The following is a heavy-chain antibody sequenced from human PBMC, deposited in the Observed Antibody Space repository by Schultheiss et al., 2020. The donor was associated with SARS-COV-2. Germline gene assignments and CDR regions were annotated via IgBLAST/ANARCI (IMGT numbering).Heavy chain of an antibody. V-gene: IGHV3-30-3*01. D-gene: IGHD5-24*01. CDR2: ISYDGGNK. J-gene: IGHJ3*02. Sequence: GGSLRLSCAASGFTFSSYAMHWVRQAPGKGLEWVAIISYDGGNKYYAESVKGRFTISRDNSKNTLYLQMNSVTTEDTAMYYCARVDGRHGYNSAFDIWGQGTMVTVSS. CDR1: GFTFSSYA. CDR3: ARVDGRHGYNSAFDI.